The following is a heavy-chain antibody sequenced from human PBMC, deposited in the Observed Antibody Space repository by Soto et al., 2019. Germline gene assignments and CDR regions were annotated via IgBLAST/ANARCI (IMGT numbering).Heavy chain of an antibody. D-gene: IGHD6-6*01. CDR2: ISSSSSYI. CDR1: GFTFSSYS. V-gene: IGHV3-21*01. Sequence: EVQLVESGGGLVKPGGSLRLSCAASGFTFSSYSMNWVRQAPGKGLEWVSSISSSSSYIYYVDSVKGRFTISRDNAKNSLYLQMNSLRAEDTAVYYCARERQLGPFYFDYWGQGTLVTVSS. CDR3: ARERQLGPFYFDY. J-gene: IGHJ4*02.